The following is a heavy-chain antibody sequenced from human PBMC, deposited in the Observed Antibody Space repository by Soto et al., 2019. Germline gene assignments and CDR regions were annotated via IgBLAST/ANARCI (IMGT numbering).Heavy chain of an antibody. CDR2: MNPNSGNT. CDR3: VRYGVAATY. D-gene: IGHD2-8*01. J-gene: IGHJ4*02. V-gene: IGHV1-8*01. CDR1: GYTFTSYN. Sequence: ASVKVSFEACGYTFTSYNSNWVRQATGQGLEWMGWMNPNSGNTGYAQKFQDRITLTRDTSITTAYMDLSSLTSDDTAVYFCVRYGVAATYWGQGTLVTVSS.